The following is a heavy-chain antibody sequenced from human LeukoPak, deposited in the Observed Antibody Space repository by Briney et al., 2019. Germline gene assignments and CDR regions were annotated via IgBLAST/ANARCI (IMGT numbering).Heavy chain of an antibody. CDR1: GFTFSSYA. V-gene: IGHV3-66*01. CDR2: VYSGGST. Sequence: GGSLRLSCAASGFTFSSYAMSWVRQAPGKGLEWVSVVYSGGSTYYADSVKGRFTSSRDNSKNTVYLQMNSLRPEDTAVYYCARDSHKGLWGRGTLVTVSS. CDR3: ARDSHKGL. J-gene: IGHJ4*02.